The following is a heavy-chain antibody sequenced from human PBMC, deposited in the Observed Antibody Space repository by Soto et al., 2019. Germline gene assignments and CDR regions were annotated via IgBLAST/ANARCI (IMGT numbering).Heavy chain of an antibody. Sequence: EAHQVESGGGLVQPGGSLRLSCAASGFTFSTFWMSWVRQAPGKGLEWVAKINHDGSETYYGDSVKGRFTIYRDNGKNPLYLQMNRLRVEDPAAYYCTRGHYSNPLGGQGTLVTVS. CDR1: GFTFSTFW. J-gene: IGHJ4*02. V-gene: IGHV3-7*01. CDR3: TRGHYSNPL. CDR2: INHDGSET. D-gene: IGHD4-4*01.